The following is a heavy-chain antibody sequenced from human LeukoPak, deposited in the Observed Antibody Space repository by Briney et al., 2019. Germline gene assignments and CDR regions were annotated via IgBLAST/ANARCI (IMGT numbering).Heavy chain of an antibody. V-gene: IGHV1-69*04. CDR3: ARDLDLDGGAFDI. CDR2: IIPILGIA. J-gene: IGHJ3*02. Sequence: SVKVSCKASGYTFTSYGISWVRQAPGQGLEWMGRIIPILGIANYAQKFQGRVTITADKSTSTAYMELSSLRSEDTAVYYCARDLDLDGGAFDIWGQGTMVTVSS. CDR1: GYTFTSYG. D-gene: IGHD4-23*01.